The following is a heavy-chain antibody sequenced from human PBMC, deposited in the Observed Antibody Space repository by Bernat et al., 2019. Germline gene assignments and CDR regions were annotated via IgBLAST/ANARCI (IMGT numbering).Heavy chain of an antibody. CDR1: GGSISSSSYY. J-gene: IGHJ4*02. CDR2: IYYSGST. V-gene: IGHV4-39*01. CDR3: ARQRSGWFFDY. Sequence: QLQLQESGPGLVKPSETLSLTCTVSGGSISSSSYYWGWIRQPPGKGLEWIGSIYYSGSTYYNPSLKSRVTISVDTSKNQFSLKLSSVTAADTAVYYCARQRSGWFFDYWGQGTLVTVSS. D-gene: IGHD6-19*01.